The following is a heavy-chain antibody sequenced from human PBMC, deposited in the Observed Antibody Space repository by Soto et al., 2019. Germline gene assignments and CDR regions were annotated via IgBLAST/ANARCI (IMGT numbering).Heavy chain of an antibody. J-gene: IGHJ4*02. CDR2: INPNSGGT. CDR3: ARLKVESRYWIQYYFDY. D-gene: IGHD5-18*01. Sequence: ASVKVSCKASGYTFTGYYMHCVRQAPGQGLEWMGWINPNSGGTNYAQKFQGWVTMTRDTSISTAYVELSRLRSDDTAVYYCARLKVESRYWIQYYFDYWGQGTLVTVSS. V-gene: IGHV1-2*04. CDR1: GYTFTGYY.